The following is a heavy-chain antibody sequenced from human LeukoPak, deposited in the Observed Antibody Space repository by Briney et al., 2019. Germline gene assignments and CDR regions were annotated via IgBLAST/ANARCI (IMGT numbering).Heavy chain of an antibody. D-gene: IGHD3-3*01. CDR3: ARDPTEDFWSGFYSYFDF. V-gene: IGHV1-18*01. Sequence: ASVKVSCKASGYTFTTYGPSWVRQAPGQGLEWMGWISTYNGNTNYAQKFQGRVTMTTDTSTSTAYMELRSLRSDDTAVYYCARDPTEDFWSGFYSYFDFWGQGTLVTVSS. J-gene: IGHJ4*02. CDR1: GYTFTTYG. CDR2: ISTYNGNT.